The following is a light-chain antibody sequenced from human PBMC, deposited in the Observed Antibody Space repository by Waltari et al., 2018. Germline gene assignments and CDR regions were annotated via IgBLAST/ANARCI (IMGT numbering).Light chain of an antibody. CDR3: QQYNGYSRT. CDR1: RDISTW. V-gene: IGKV1-5*03. Sequence: DIQMTQSPSTLSASVGDRVSITCRASRDISTWLAWYQQKPGEAPKLLISRASDLESAVPSRFHGDGTGTEFTLTISGLRPDDFATYYCQQYNGYSRTFGQGTKVEIK. CDR2: RAS. J-gene: IGKJ1*01.